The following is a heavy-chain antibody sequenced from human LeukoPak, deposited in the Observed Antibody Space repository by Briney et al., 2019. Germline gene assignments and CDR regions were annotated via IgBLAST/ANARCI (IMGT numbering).Heavy chain of an antibody. J-gene: IGHJ5*02. V-gene: IGHV1-2*02. CDR3: ATNTLVRDIINWFDP. D-gene: IGHD3-10*01. Sequence: GASVKVSCKASGCTFSGYYVHWVRQAPGQGLEWMGWINPNSGGTNYAQKFQGRVTMTRDTSISTAYMELSSLRYDDTAVYYCATNTLVRDIINWFDPWGQGTLVTVSS. CDR1: GCTFSGYY. CDR2: INPNSGGT.